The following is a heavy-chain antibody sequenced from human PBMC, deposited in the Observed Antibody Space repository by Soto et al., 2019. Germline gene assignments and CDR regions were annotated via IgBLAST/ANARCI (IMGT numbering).Heavy chain of an antibody. CDR2: VSGSGSTM. CDR3: AKDIRYGGVTGGMDV. CDR1: GFTFSDYY. J-gene: IGHJ6*02. D-gene: IGHD3-16*01. Sequence: QVQLVESGGGLVKPGGSLRLSCAASGFTFSDYYMTWIRQAPGKGLEWFSYVSGSGSTMYYADSVKGRFTISRDIAKNSLYLHMNSLRAEDTAVYYCAKDIRYGGVTGGMDVWGQGTTVTVSS. V-gene: IGHV3-11*01.